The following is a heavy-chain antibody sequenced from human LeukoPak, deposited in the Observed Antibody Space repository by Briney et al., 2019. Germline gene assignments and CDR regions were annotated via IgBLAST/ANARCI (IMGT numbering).Heavy chain of an antibody. CDR2: IYYSGST. Sequence: SETLSLTCTVSGGSISSSSYYWGWIRQPPGKGLEWIGSIYYSGSTYYNPSLKSRVTISVDTSKNQFSLKLSFVTAADTAVYYCASGSGYSGGGYYYGMDVWGQGTTVTVSS. J-gene: IGHJ6*02. CDR3: ASGSGYSGGGYYYGMDV. V-gene: IGHV4-39*01. D-gene: IGHD3-22*01. CDR1: GGSISSSSYY.